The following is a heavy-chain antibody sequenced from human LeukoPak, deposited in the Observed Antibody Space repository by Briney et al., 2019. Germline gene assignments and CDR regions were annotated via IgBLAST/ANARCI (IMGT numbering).Heavy chain of an antibody. Sequence: PGGSLRLSCAASGFTFSSYGMHWVRQAPGKGLEWVAFIRYDGSNRDYADSVKGRFTISRDNSKNTLYLQMNSLRADDTAVYYCAKGGSSYSEMDYWGQGTLVTVSS. CDR2: IRYDGSNR. D-gene: IGHD3-22*01. V-gene: IGHV3-30*02. J-gene: IGHJ4*02. CDR1: GFTFSSYG. CDR3: AKGGSSYSEMDY.